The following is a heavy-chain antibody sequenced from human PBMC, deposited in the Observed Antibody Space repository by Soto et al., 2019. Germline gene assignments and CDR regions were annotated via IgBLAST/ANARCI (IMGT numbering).Heavy chain of an antibody. CDR1: GGSISTSNW. D-gene: IGHD2-15*01. Sequence: SETLSLTCAVSGGSISTSNWWSWVRQTPGKGLEWIGEIHHSGSTNYNPSLKSRVTMSVDKSNNQFSLNLSSVTAADTAVYYCARKVVVVVAARSLEYFQLWGPGTLVTVSS. V-gene: IGHV4-4*02. CDR3: ARKVVVVVAARSLEYFQL. J-gene: IGHJ1*01. CDR2: IHHSGST.